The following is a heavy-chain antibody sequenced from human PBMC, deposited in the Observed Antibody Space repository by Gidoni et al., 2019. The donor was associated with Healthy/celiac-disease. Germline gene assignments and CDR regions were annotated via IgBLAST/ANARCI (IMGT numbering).Heavy chain of an antibody. CDR1: GFTFSSYS. V-gene: IGHV3-48*02. J-gene: IGHJ3*02. CDR3: AREPRNYYDSSGNDAFDI. Sequence: EVQLVESGGGLVQPGGSLRLSCAASGFTFSSYSMNCVRQAPGKGLEWVSYIRSSSSTIYYADSVKGRFTISRDNAKNSLYLQMNSLRDEDTAVYYCAREPRNYYDSSGNDAFDIWGQGTMVTVSS. D-gene: IGHD3-22*01. CDR2: IRSSSSTI.